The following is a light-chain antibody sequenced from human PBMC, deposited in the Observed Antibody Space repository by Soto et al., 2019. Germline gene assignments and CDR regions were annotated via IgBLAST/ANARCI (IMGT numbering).Light chain of an antibody. V-gene: IGLV2-11*01. CDR1: SSDVGSYDY. CDR2: NVN. CDR3: CSFAGGDTFAV. J-gene: IGLJ1*01. Sequence: QSALIQPPSVSGSPGQSVTISCTGTSSDVGSYDYVSWYQQHPGTVPKPMIYNVNTRPSGVPDRFSGSKSGITASLTISGLQAEDESDYYCCSFAGGDTFAVFGTGTKLTVL.